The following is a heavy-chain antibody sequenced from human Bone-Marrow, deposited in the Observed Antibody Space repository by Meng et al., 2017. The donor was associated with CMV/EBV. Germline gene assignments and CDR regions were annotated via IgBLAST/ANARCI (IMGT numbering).Heavy chain of an antibody. D-gene: IGHD6-13*01. J-gene: IGHJ4*02. V-gene: IGHV4-39*07. CDR1: GGSISSSSYY. Sequence: ESLKISCTVSGGSISSSSYYWGWIRQPPGKGLEWIGSIYYSGSTYYNPSLKSRVTISVDTSKNQFSLKLSSVTAADTAVYYCARRVYSSSWYFDPWGQGTLVT. CDR2: IYYSGST. CDR3: ARRVYSSSWYFDP.